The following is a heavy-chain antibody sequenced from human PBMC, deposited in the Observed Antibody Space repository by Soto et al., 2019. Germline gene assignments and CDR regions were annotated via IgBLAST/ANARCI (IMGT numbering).Heavy chain of an antibody. CDR3: ARIMGDGYNSITLTFDY. J-gene: IGHJ4*02. CDR2: IFSKDEK. Sequence: QVTLKESGPVLVKPTETLTLTCTVSGFSLSNARMGVSWIRQPPAKALEWLAHIFSKDEKSYSTSLKSRLTISKDTSKSQVVLTMTNMDPVDTATYYCARIMGDGYNSITLTFDYWGQGTLVTVSS. V-gene: IGHV2-26*01. CDR1: GFSLSNARMG. D-gene: IGHD5-12*01.